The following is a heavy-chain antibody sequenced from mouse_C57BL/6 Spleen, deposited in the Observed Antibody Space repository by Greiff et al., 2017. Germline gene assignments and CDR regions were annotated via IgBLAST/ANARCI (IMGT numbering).Heavy chain of an antibody. D-gene: IGHD2-1*01. CDR3: TGRYSGSWFAY. J-gene: IGHJ3*01. Sequence: EVMLVESGGGLVQPGGSMKLSCVASGFTFSNYWMNWVRQSPEKGLEWVAQIRLKSDNYATHYAESVKGRFTISRDDSKSSVYLQMNNLRAEDTGIYYCTGRYSGSWFAYWGQGTLVTVSA. V-gene: IGHV6-3*01. CDR2: IRLKSDNYAT. CDR1: GFTFSNYW.